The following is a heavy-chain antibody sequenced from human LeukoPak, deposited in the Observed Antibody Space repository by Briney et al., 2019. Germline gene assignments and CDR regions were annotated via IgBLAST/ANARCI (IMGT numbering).Heavy chain of an antibody. V-gene: IGHV4-39*07. Sequence: PSETLSLTCTVSGGSISSSSYYWGWIRQPPGKGLEWIGSIYHSGSTYYNPSLKSRVTISVDTSKNQFSLKLSSVTAADTAVYYCARVPYYYYYMDVWGKGTTVTVSS. CDR3: ARVPYYYYYMDV. J-gene: IGHJ6*03. CDR1: GGSISSSSYY. CDR2: IYHSGST.